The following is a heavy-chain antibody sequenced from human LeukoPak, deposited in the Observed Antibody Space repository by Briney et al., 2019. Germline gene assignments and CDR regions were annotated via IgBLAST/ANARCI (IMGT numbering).Heavy chain of an antibody. V-gene: IGHV4-59*01. J-gene: IGHJ5*02. D-gene: IGHD3-3*01. Sequence: PSETLSLTCTVSGGSISSNYWSWIRQPPGKGLEWIGYIYYSGSTKYNPSLKSRVTISVDMSKNQLSLKLTSVTAADTAMYYCASTRITILGVVSEFDPWGQGTLVTVSS. CDR3: ASTRITILGVVSEFDP. CDR1: GGSISSNY. CDR2: IYYSGST.